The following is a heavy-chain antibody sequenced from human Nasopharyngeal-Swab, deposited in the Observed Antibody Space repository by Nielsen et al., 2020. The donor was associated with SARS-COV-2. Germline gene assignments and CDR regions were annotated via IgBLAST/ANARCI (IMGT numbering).Heavy chain of an antibody. J-gene: IGHJ4*02. CDR2: INHSGST. CDR1: GGAFSGYY. Sequence: GSLRLSCAVYGGAFSGYYWSWIRQPPGKGLEWIGEINHSGSTNYNPSLKSRVTISVDTSKNQFSLKLSSVTAADTAVYYCARGPYCSSTSCYWDYWGQGTLVTVSS. CDR3: ARGPYCSSTSCYWDY. V-gene: IGHV4-34*01. D-gene: IGHD2-2*01.